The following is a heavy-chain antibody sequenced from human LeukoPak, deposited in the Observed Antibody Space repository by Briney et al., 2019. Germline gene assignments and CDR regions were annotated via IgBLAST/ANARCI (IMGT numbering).Heavy chain of an antibody. V-gene: IGHV5-51*01. CDR1: GYSFTSYW. CDR2: IYPGDSDT. D-gene: IGHD6-13*01. CDR3: ARLPSRRSRWYVYWYFDL. J-gene: IGHJ2*01. Sequence: GESLKISCKGSGYSFTSYWIGWVRQMPGKGLEWMGIIYPGDSDTRYSPSFQGQVTISADKSISTAYLQWSSLKASDTAMYYCARLPSRRSRWYVYWYFDLWGRGTLVTVSS.